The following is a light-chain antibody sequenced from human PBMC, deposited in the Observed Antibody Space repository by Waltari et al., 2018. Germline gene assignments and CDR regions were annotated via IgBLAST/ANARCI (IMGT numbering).Light chain of an antibody. CDR2: DMN. Sequence: HSVLTQPPSVSAAPGQDVTIFCSGSSSNIGNNYVSWYQQVPGTAPKSLIFDMNERPAGIPDRFAGSKSGTSATLDITGLQTGDEAHYYCATWDSSLSGGVFGGGTKVTVL. J-gene: IGLJ2*01. CDR1: SSNIGNNY. V-gene: IGLV1-51*01. CDR3: ATWDSSLSGGV.